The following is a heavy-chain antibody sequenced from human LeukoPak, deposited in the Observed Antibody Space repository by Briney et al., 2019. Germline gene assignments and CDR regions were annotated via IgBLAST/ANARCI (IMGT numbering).Heavy chain of an antibody. J-gene: IGHJ4*02. V-gene: IGHV3-53*05. CDR3: AELGSGTTQGY. Sequence: PGGSLRLSCAASGFTVSSNYMSWVRQAPGKGLEWVSVISSGVSTYYAASVKGRFTISRANSKNTLYLHMNSLKPEATALYYIAELGSGTTQGYWGQGTQVTVSS. D-gene: IGHD1-14*01. CDR2: ISSGVST. CDR1: GFTVSSNY.